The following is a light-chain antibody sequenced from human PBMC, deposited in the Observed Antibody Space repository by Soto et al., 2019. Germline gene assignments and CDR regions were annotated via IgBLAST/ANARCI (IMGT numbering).Light chain of an antibody. CDR1: QSVSSSY. Sequence: EIVLTQSPGTLSLSPGERATLSCRASQSVSSSYLAWYQQKPGQAPRLLIYGASSRATGIPDRFSGSGSGTDFTLTISRLELEDFAVYYCQQDGSSQSFGQGTKVEIK. CDR3: QQDGSSQS. V-gene: IGKV3-20*01. J-gene: IGKJ1*01. CDR2: GAS.